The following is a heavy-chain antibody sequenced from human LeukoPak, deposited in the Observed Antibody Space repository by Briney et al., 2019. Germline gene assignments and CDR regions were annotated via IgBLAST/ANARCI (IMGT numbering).Heavy chain of an antibody. J-gene: IGHJ6*03. V-gene: IGHV4-39*07. CDR1: GGSISSSSYY. Sequence: SETLSLTCTVSGGSISSSSYYWGWIRQPPGKGLEWIGSIYYSGSTYYNPSLKSRVTISVDTSKNQFSLKLSSVTAADTAVYYCARDRTGKWGLYYMDVWGKGTTVTISS. D-gene: IGHD1-26*01. CDR3: ARDRTGKWGLYYMDV. CDR2: IYYSGST.